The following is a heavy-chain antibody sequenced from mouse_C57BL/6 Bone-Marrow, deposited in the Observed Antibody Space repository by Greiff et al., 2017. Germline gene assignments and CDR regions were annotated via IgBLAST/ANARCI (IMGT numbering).Heavy chain of an antibody. J-gene: IGHJ4*01. CDR2: IDPSDSYT. CDR3: AGGNYFYAMDY. V-gene: IGHV1-69*01. Sequence: QVQLQQPGAELVMPGASVKLSCKASGYTFTSYWMHWVKQRPGQGLEWIGEIDPSDSYTNYNQKFKGKSTLTVDKSSSTAYMQLSSLTSEDSAVYYSAGGNYFYAMDYWGQGTSVTVSS. CDR1: GYTFTSYW. D-gene: IGHD2-1*01.